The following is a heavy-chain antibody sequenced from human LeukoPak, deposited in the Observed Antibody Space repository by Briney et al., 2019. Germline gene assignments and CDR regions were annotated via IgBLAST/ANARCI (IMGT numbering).Heavy chain of an antibody. Sequence: SETLSLTCGVSGGSFSGYYWNWIRQSPEKGLERVGEINHSGNTRYNPSLRSRITMSVDTSRNHFSLKLSSVTAADTAVYFCAREIIWGTYRRLYYFDTWGQGTLVTVSS. D-gene: IGHD3-16*02. CDR3: AREIIWGTYRRLYYFDT. CDR2: INHSGNT. J-gene: IGHJ4*02. V-gene: IGHV4-34*01. CDR1: GGSFSGYY.